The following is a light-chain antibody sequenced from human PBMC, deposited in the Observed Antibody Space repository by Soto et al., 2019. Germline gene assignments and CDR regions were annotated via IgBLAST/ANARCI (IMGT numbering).Light chain of an antibody. CDR3: QQYGSSGT. V-gene: IGKV3-20*01. CDR1: QTVSSN. J-gene: IGKJ1*01. CDR2: GAS. Sequence: EIVLTHSPGTLSLSPGERSTLSCRASQTVSSNLAWYQQKPGQSPRLLIYGASTRATGIPARFSGSGSGTDFTLTISRLEPEDFAVYYCQQYGSSGTFGQGTKVE.